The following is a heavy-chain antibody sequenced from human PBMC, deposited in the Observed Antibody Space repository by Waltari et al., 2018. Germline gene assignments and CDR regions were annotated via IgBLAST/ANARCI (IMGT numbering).Heavy chain of an antibody. J-gene: IGHJ4*02. CDR3: ARQGQQLAIVDY. D-gene: IGHD6-13*01. V-gene: IGHV1-2*06. CDR1: GYTFTGYY. Sequence: QVQLVQSGAEVKKPGASVKVSCKASGYTFTGYYMHWVRQAPGQGLEWMGRINPNSGGTNYAQKFQGRVTMTRDTSKNQFSLKLSSVTAADTAVYYCARQGQQLAIVDYWGQGTLVTVSS. CDR2: INPNSGGT.